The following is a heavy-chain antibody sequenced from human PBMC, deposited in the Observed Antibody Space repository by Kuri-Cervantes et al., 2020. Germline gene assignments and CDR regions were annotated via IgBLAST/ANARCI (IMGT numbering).Heavy chain of an antibody. V-gene: IGHV3-21*01. CDR3: ARDDCSGGSCYSNY. CDR1: GFTFSSYS. D-gene: IGHD2-15*01. CDR2: ISSSSSYI. J-gene: IGHJ4*02. Sequence: GESLKISCAASGFTFSSYSMNWVRQAPGKGLEWVSSISSSSSYIYYADSVKGRFTISRDNAKNSLYLQMNSLRAEDTAVYYCARDDCSGGSCYSNYWGQGTPVTVSS.